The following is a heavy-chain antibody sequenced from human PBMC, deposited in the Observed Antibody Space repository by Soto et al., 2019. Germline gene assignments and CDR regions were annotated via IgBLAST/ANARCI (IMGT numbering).Heavy chain of an antibody. CDR3: VHQDWNNNNYYFDL. CDR1: GFSLSTSGVC. Sequence: QITVKESGPKLVKPSQTLTLTCAFSGFSLSTSGVCVGWVRQPPGKAPEWLELIYWDDDKRYRPSLKSRLSITKDTTKDQVVFTMTNSDPVDTAKYYCVHQDWNNNNYYFDLWGRGTLVTVSS. CDR2: IYWDDDK. V-gene: IGHV2-5*02. J-gene: IGHJ2*01. D-gene: IGHD4-4*01.